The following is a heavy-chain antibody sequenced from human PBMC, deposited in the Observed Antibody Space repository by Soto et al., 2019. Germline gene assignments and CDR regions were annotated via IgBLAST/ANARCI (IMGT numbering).Heavy chain of an antibody. CDR2: VDSGSTTI. D-gene: IGHD6-19*01. J-gene: IGHJ4*02. CDR1: GFTFSSYP. V-gene: IGHV3-48*01. Sequence: EVQLVESGGDLVQPGGSPRLSCAASGFTFSSYPMNWVRQAPGEGLEWVSYVDSGSTTIYYADSVKGRFTISRDNAKDSLYLQMNSLRAEDTAVYYCARVWNENSGVDYWGQGTLVAVSS. CDR3: ARVWNENSGVDY.